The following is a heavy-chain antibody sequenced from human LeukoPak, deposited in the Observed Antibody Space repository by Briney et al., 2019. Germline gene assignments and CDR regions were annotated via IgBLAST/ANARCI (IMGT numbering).Heavy chain of an antibody. CDR3: ARGGDTATEFDY. Sequence: YXSWIRQPPGXXLEWIGYIYYSGSTNYNPSLKSRVTISVDTSKNQFSLKLSSVTAADTAVYYCARGGDTATEFDYWGQGTLVTVSS. V-gene: IGHV4-59*01. D-gene: IGHD5-18*01. CDR2: IYYSGST. J-gene: IGHJ4*02. CDR1: Y.